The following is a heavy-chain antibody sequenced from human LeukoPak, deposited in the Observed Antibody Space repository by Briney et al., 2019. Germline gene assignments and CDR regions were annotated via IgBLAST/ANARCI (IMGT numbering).Heavy chain of an antibody. D-gene: IGHD3-10*01. CDR1: GFTFSSYA. Sequence: PGGSLRLSCAASGFTFSSYAMSWVRQAPGKGLEWVSLISGSGASTSYADSVKGRFTISRDNSKNTLYMQMNSLRAEDTAVYFCAKGMVRGIINNYFDYWGPGTLVTVSS. CDR3: AKGMVRGIINNYFDY. V-gene: IGHV3-23*01. CDR2: ISGSGAST. J-gene: IGHJ4*02.